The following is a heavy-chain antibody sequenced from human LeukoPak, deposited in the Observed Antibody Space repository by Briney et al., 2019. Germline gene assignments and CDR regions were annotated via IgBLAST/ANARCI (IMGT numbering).Heavy chain of an antibody. CDR2: ISGSGGST. CDR1: GFTFSSYA. CDR3: AKDYYYYDSSGYSSIGY. J-gene: IGHJ4*02. Sequence: GGSLRLSCAASGFTFSSYAMSWVRQAPGKGLEWVSAISGSGGSTYYADSVKGRFTISRDNSKNTLYLQMNSPRAEDTAVYYCAKDYYYYDSSGYSSIGYWGQGTLVTVSS. V-gene: IGHV3-23*01. D-gene: IGHD3-22*01.